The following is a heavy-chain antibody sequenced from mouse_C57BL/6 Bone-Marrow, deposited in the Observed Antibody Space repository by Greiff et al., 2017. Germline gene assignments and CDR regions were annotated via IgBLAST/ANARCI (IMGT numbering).Heavy chain of an antibody. J-gene: IGHJ4*01. D-gene: IGHD2-3*01. CDR1: GFSLTSYV. V-gene: IGHV2-2*01. CDR2: IWSGGST. Sequence: QVQLQQSGPGLVQPSQSLSITCTVSGFSLTSYVVHWVRQSPGKGLEWLGVIWSGGSTDYNAAFISRLSISKDNSKSQVFFKMNSLQADDTAIYYCASPMMVTTYYYAMDYWGQGTSVTVSS. CDR3: ASPMMVTTYYYAMDY.